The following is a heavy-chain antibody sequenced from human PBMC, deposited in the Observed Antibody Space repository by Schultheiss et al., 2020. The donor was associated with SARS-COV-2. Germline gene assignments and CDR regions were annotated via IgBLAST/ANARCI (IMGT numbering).Heavy chain of an antibody. J-gene: IGHJ5*02. Sequence: SETLSLTCAVSGYSISSGYYWGWIRQPPGKGLEWIGEINHSGSTNYNPSLKSRVTISVDTSKNQFSLKLSSVTAADTAVYYCARVGGGNQLIPNWFDPWGQGSLVTVSS. V-gene: IGHV4-38-2*01. CDR2: INHSGST. CDR3: ARVGGGNQLIPNWFDP. D-gene: IGHD1-14*01. CDR1: GYSISSGYY.